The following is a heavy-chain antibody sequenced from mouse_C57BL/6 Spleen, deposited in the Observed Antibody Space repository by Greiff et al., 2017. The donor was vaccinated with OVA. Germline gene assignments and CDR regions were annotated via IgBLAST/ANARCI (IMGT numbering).Heavy chain of an antibody. CDR2: IYPGSRST. CDR3: AAYDYDGTWFAY. D-gene: IGHD2-4*01. Sequence: VQLQQPGAELVKPGASVKMSCKASGYTFTSYWITWVKQRPGQGLEWIGDIYPGSRSTNYNEKFKSKATLTVDTSSSTAYMQLSSLTSEDSAVYYCAAYDYDGTWFAYWGQGTLVTVSA. CDR1: GYTFTSYW. V-gene: IGHV1-55*01. J-gene: IGHJ3*01.